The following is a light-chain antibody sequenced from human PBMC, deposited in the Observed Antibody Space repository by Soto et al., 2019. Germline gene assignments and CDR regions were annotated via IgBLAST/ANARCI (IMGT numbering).Light chain of an antibody. CDR2: DAS. V-gene: IGKV1-5*01. CDR1: QNISSW. CDR3: QHYKAFSPWT. Sequence: DLQMTQSPSALSASVGDRVTITCRASQNISSWLAWYQQKAGKAPKSLIYDASSLESGVPSRMSGSGSGTEFTLTITNLQPDDSATYYCQHYKAFSPWTFGQGTKVEIK. J-gene: IGKJ1*01.